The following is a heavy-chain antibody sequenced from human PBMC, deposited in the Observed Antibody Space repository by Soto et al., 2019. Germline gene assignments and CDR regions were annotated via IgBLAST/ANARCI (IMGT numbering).Heavy chain of an antibody. CDR1: GFTFSSYW. CDR2: IKQDGSEK. CDR3: ARYSYGYLWDYYYYGMDV. D-gene: IGHD5-18*01. Sequence: EVQLVESGGGLVQPGGSLRLSCAASGFTFSSYWMSWVRQAPGKGLEWVANIKQDGSEKYYVDSVKGRFTISRDNAKNSLYLQMNSLRAEDTAVYYCARYSYGYLWDYYYYGMDVWGQGTTVTVSS. V-gene: IGHV3-7*01. J-gene: IGHJ6*02.